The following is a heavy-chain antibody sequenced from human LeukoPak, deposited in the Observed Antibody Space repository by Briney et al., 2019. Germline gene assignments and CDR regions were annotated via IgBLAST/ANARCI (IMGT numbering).Heavy chain of an antibody. CDR2: IYSGGST. CDR3: ARVGATGAFDI. J-gene: IGHJ3*02. D-gene: IGHD1-26*01. Sequence: GGSLRLTCAASEFSVGSNYMTWVRQAPGKGLEWVSLIYSGGSTYYADSVKGRFTISRDNSKNTLYLQMNSLRAEDTAVYYCARVGATGAFDIWGQGAMVTVSS. V-gene: IGHV3-66*01. CDR1: EFSVGSNY.